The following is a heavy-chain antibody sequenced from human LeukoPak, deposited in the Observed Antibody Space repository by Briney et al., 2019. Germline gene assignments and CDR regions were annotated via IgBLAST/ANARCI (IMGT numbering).Heavy chain of an antibody. V-gene: IGHV7-4-1*02. D-gene: IGHD3-10*01. CDR1: GYTFTSYA. J-gene: IGHJ5*02. Sequence: ASVKVSCKASGYTFTSYAMNWVRQAPGQGLEWMGWINTNTGNPTYAQGFTGRFVFSLDTSVSTAYLQISSLKAEDTAVYYCARVLVWFGDENWFDPWGQGTLVTVSS. CDR2: INTNTGNP. CDR3: ARVLVWFGDENWFDP.